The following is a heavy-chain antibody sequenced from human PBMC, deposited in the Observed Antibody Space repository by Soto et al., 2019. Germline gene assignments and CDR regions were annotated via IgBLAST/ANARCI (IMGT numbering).Heavy chain of an antibody. J-gene: IGHJ4*02. V-gene: IGHV3-53*02. CDR2: IYSGGST. Sequence: EVQLVETGGGLIQPGGSLRLSCAASGFTVSSNYMCWVRQAPGKGLEWVSGIYSGGSTYYADSVKGRFTISRDNYKNTLYLQVNSLRAEDTAVYYCARDVNYCSGGSCYRRLLDYWGQGTLVTVSS. CDR1: GFTVSSNY. D-gene: IGHD2-15*01. CDR3: ARDVNYCSGGSCYRRLLDY.